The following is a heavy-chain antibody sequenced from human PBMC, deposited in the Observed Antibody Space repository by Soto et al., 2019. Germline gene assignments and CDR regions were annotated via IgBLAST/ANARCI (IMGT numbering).Heavy chain of an antibody. V-gene: IGHV1-18*01. CDR2: ISPYSGYT. CDR1: GYSFMKYG. CDR3: AREASVLIPAAQPSRFDS. J-gene: IGHJ4*02. D-gene: IGHD2-2*01. Sequence: PEASVKVSCKGFGYSFMKYGINWVRQAPGQGLEWVGWISPYSGYTHSAQKFHGRLTLTTDTAASTAYMELRILRSADTALYYCAREASVLIPAAQPSRFDSWGQGTLVTVSS.